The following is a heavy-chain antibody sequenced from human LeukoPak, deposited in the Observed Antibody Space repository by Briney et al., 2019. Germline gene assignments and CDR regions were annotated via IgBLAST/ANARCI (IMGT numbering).Heavy chain of an antibody. V-gene: IGHV3-11*04. J-gene: IGHJ4*02. CDR3: ARVQRGDIPDH. CDR1: GFTFSDYY. CDR2: ISSSGSTI. D-gene: IGHD2-15*01. Sequence: PGGSLRLSCAASGFTFSDYYMSWIRQAPGKGLEWVPYISSSGSTIYYADFVKGRFTISRDNAKNSLYPHMNSLRAEDTAVYYCARVQRGDIPDHWGQGTLVTVFS.